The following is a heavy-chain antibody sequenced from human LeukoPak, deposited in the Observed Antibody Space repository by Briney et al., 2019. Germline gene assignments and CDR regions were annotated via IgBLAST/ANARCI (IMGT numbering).Heavy chain of an antibody. CDR2: ISSSGSNI. D-gene: IGHD1-26*01. Sequence: GGSLRLSCVASGFTFGSYEMNWVRQAPGKGLEWVSYISSSGSNIYYADSVKGRFTISRDNAKNSLHLQMDSLAADDTAMYYCALKRGYYRLDSWGQSTLVIVSS. J-gene: IGHJ4*02. CDR3: ALKRGYYRLDS. CDR1: GFTFGSYE. V-gene: IGHV3-48*03.